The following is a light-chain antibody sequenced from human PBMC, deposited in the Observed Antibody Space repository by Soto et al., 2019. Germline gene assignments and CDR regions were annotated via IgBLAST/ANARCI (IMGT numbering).Light chain of an antibody. V-gene: IGLV1-40*01. J-gene: IGLJ1*01. CDR2: ANK. CDR1: GSNIGAPFD. Sequence: QSVLTQPPSVSGAPGQRVTISCTGSGSNIGAPFDVHWYQQLPGTAPKLVIYANKNRPSGVPDRFSGSKSGTSASLAITGLQADDEADYYCQSYDSSLSGYVFGTGTKVTVL. CDR3: QSYDSSLSGYV.